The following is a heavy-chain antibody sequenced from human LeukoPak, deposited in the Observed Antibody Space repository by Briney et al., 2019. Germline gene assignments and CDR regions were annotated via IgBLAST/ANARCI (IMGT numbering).Heavy chain of an antibody. V-gene: IGHV3-48*04. Sequence: PGGSLRLSCAASRFTFSSSSMNWVRQAPGKGLEWVSYISSSSSIIHYADSVKGRFTISRDNAKNSLYLQMNSLRAEDTALYYCARYYDILTGSKGGYFDYWGQGTLVTVSS. CDR3: ARYYDILTGSKGGYFDY. D-gene: IGHD3-9*01. CDR2: ISSSSSII. J-gene: IGHJ4*02. CDR1: RFTFSSSS.